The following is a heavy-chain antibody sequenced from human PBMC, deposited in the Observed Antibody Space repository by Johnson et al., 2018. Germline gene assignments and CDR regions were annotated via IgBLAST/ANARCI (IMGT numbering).Heavy chain of an antibody. CDR1: GFTFDDYA. D-gene: IGHD1-1*01. J-gene: IGHJ6*02. Sequence: VQLVQSGGGLVQPGRSXRLSCAASGFTFDDYAMNWVRQAPGKGLEWVSGISWKSGNIGYADSVKGRFTISRDNAKNSMYLQMNSLRAEDTALYYCAKGYWNDVRYYGMAGWGQGTTVTVSS. CDR2: ISWKSGNI. V-gene: IGHV3-9*01. CDR3: AKGYWNDVRYYGMAG.